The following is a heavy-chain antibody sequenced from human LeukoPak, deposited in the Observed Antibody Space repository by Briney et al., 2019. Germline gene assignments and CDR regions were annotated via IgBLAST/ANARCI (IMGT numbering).Heavy chain of an antibody. Sequence: ASVKVSCKASGYTFTGYYMHWVRQAPGQGLEWMGWINPNSGGTNYAQKFQGRVTMTRDTSISTAYTEVSRLRSDDTAVYYCAREKDLVTGTTEFDYWGQGTLVTVSS. D-gene: IGHD1-7*01. CDR2: INPNSGGT. CDR3: AREKDLVTGTTEFDY. J-gene: IGHJ4*02. CDR1: GYTFTGYY. V-gene: IGHV1-2*02.